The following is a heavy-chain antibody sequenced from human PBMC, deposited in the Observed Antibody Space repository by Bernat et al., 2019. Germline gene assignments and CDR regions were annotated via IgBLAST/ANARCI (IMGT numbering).Heavy chain of an antibody. CDR2: IKSKTDGGTT. J-gene: IGHJ4*02. CDR3: TTELWFGELGLDPNDY. D-gene: IGHD3-10*01. Sequence: EVQLVESGGGLVKPGGSLRLSCAASGFTFSNAWMNWVRQAPGKGLEWVGRIKSKTDGGTTDYAAPVKGRFTITRDDSKNTLYLQMNSLKTEDTAVYYCTTELWFGELGLDPNDYWGQGTLVTVSS. V-gene: IGHV3-15*07. CDR1: GFTFSNAW.